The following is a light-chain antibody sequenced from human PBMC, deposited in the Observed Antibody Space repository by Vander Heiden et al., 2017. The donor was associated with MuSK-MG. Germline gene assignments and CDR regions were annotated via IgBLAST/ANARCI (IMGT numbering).Light chain of an antibody. J-gene: IGLJ3*02. Sequence: QSALTKSASVSGSPGQSIPISCTGTSSDIGGYNSVSWYQQHPGKAPKLMIYDVTNRPAGVSYRFSGSKSGNTASLTISGLQAEDEADYYCTSYTSSATGVFGGGTRLTVL. CDR1: SSDIGGYNS. CDR3: TSYTSSATGV. CDR2: DVT. V-gene: IGLV2-14*03.